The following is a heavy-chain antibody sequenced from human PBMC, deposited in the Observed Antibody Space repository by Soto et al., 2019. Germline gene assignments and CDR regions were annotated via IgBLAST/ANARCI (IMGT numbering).Heavy chain of an antibody. Sequence: GESLKISGNGSGYSFTNYWIAWVRQMPGKGLEYMGIIYPSDSTTRYSPSFQGQVTISADKSISTAYLQWNSLKASDTAMYYCARHGFYGDYSSNYFDPWGQGTLVTVSS. D-gene: IGHD4-17*01. CDR1: GYSFTNYW. V-gene: IGHV5-51*01. CDR2: IYPSDSTT. J-gene: IGHJ5*02. CDR3: ARHGFYGDYSSNYFDP.